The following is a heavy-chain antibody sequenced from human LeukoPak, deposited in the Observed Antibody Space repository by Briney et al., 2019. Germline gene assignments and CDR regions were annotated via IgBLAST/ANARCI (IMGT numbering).Heavy chain of an antibody. V-gene: IGHV1-8*01. CDR1: GYTFTSYD. Sequence: GASVKVSCKASGYTFTSYDINWVRQATGQGVERMGWMNPNSGNTGYAQKFQGRVTMTRNTSISTAYMELSSLRSEDTAVYYCARGHCSSTSCYYMLRPYHYYGMDVWGQGTTVTISS. CDR2: MNPNSGNT. CDR3: ARGHCSSTSCYYMLRPYHYYGMDV. D-gene: IGHD2-2*01. J-gene: IGHJ6*02.